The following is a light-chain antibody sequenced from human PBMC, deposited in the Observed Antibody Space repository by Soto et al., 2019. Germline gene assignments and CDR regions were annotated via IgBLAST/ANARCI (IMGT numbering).Light chain of an antibody. CDR2: AAS. CDR3: LQYNTYPPT. V-gene: IGKV1-17*01. Sequence: DIQMTQSPSSLSASVGDRVTITCRASQGIRSDLGWYQQKPGKAPKRLIYAASGLQSGVPSRFSGSGSGTEFTLTISSLQPEDFAAYYCLQYNTYPPTFGQGTKVDIK. J-gene: IGKJ1*01. CDR1: QGIRSD.